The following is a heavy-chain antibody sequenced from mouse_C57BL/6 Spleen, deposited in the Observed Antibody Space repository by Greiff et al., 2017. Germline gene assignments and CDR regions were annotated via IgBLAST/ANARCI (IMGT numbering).Heavy chain of an antibody. V-gene: IGHV1-55*01. CDR2: IYPGSGST. J-gene: IGHJ2*01. CDR3: ARSAIRCGSSSHFDY. D-gene: IGHD1-1*01. CDR1: GYTFTSYW. Sequence: QVQLQQPGAELVKPGASVKMSCTASGYTFTSYWITWVKQRPGQGLEWIGDIYPGSGSTNYNEKFKSKATLTVDTSSSTAYMQLSSLTSEDSAVYYCARSAIRCGSSSHFDYWGKGTTLTVSS.